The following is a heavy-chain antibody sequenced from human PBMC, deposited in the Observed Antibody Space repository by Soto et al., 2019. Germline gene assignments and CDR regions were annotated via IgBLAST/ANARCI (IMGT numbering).Heavy chain of an antibody. CDR3: AKDRVNSRYYDFCSGYYDAY. Sequence: EVQLVESGGGLVQPGRSLRLSCAASGFTFDDYAMHWVRQAPGKGLEWVSGISWNSGSIGYADSVKGRFTISRDNAKNSLYLQMNSLRAEDTALYYCAKDRVNSRYYDFCSGYYDAYWGQGTLVTVSS. CDR1: GFTFDDYA. D-gene: IGHD3-3*01. J-gene: IGHJ4*02. V-gene: IGHV3-9*01. CDR2: ISWNSGSI.